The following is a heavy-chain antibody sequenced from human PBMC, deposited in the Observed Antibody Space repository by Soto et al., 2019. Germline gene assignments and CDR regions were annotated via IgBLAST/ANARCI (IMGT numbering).Heavy chain of an antibody. CDR2: ISSSSSYI. D-gene: IGHD3-10*01. CDR3: ARDPFFGHAFDI. J-gene: IGHJ3*02. V-gene: IGHV3-21*01. Sequence: EVQLVESGGGLVKPGGSLRLSCAASGFTFSSYSMNWVRQAPGKGLEWVSSISSSSSYIYYADSLKGRFTISRDNAKNSLYLQMNSLRAEDTAVYYCARDPFFGHAFDIWGQGTMITVSS. CDR1: GFTFSSYS.